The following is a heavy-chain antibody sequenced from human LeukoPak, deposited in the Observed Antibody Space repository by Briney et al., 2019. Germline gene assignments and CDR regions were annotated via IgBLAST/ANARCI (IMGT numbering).Heavy chain of an antibody. Sequence: SETLSLTCAVYGGSFSGYYWSWIRQPPGKGLEWIGEINHSGRTNYNPSLKSRVTTLVDTSKNQFSLKLSSVTAADTAVYYCARGNTYYYDTTFDYWGQGTLVTVSS. CDR1: GGSFSGYY. V-gene: IGHV4-34*01. D-gene: IGHD3-22*01. CDR2: INHSGRT. CDR3: ARGNTYYYDTTFDY. J-gene: IGHJ4*02.